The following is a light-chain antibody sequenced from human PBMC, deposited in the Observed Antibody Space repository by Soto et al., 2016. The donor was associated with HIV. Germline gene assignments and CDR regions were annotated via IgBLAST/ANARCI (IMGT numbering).Light chain of an antibody. CDR3: QVWDSSHDLLVA. V-gene: IGLV3-21*02. J-gene: IGLJ2*01. Sequence: SYILTRPPSVSVAPGQTARITCGGERIVIKNVHWYQQKPGQAPLLVAYDDRERPSGIPERFIGSKSGNTATLTISRVEGGDEADYYCQVWDSSHDLLVAFGGGTKLTVL. CDR1: RIVIKN. CDR2: DDR.